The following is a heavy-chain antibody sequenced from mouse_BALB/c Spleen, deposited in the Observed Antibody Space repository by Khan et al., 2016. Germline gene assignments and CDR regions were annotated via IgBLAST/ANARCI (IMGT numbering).Heavy chain of an antibody. J-gene: IGHJ3*01. CDR3: ASDDRWFAY. D-gene: IGHD2-14*01. V-gene: IGHV5-4*02. CDR1: GFTFSDYY. Sequence: EVELVESGGGLVKPGGSLKLSCAASGFTFSDYYMYWVRQTPEKRLEWVATISDGGSYTYYPDSVKGRFTISRDNAKNNLYLQMSSLKSEDTAMYYCASDDRWFAYWGQGTLVTVAA. CDR2: ISDGGSYT.